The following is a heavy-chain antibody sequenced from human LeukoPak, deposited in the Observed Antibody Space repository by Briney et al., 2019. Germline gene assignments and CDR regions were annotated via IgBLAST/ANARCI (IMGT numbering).Heavy chain of an antibody. D-gene: IGHD4-23*01. CDR3: ARDRGYSTFDY. CDR1: AFTFSSYW. V-gene: IGHV3-7*01. Sequence: GGSLRLSCEASAFTFSSYWMSWVRLAPGKGLEWVANMKEDGGEINYVDSVKGRFTISRDNAKNSLFLQMNSLRVEDTAVYYCARDRGYSTFDYWGQGTLVTVSS. CDR2: MKEDGGEI. J-gene: IGHJ4*02.